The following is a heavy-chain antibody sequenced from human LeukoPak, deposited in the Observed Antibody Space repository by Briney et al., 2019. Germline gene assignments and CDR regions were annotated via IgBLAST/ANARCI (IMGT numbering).Heavy chain of an antibody. J-gene: IGHJ4*02. CDR3: ARERVRSWDY. CDR1: GFTFSSYW. Sequence: QSGGSLRLSCAASGFTFSSYWMHWVRQAPGKGLVWVSRISSDGSSTAYADSVKGRFTISRDNAKNALYLHMNSLRAEDTAVYYCARERVRSWDYWGQGTLVTVSS. D-gene: IGHD3-3*01. CDR2: ISSDGSST. V-gene: IGHV3-74*01.